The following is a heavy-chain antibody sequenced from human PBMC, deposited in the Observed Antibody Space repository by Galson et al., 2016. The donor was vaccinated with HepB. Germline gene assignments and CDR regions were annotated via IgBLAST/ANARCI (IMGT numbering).Heavy chain of an antibody. J-gene: IGHJ2*01. CDR1: GGSFSGSS. CDR3: AREDWYFDL. Sequence: SATLSPTCSVYGGSFSGSSWSWIRQPPGKGLEWIGEADHHGGTNFNPSLTSRVTISLDTSTNQFSLKLRSVTAADTAVYYGAREDWYFDLWGWGTLVTVSS. V-gene: IGHV4-34*01. CDR2: ADHHGGT.